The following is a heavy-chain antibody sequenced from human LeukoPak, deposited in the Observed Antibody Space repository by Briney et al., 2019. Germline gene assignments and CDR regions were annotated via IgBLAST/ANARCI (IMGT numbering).Heavy chain of an antibody. Sequence: ASVKVSCKASGYTFTSYNIHWVRQAPGQGLEWMGVINPSGGSTSYAQKFQGRVTMTRDTSTSTVYMELSSLRSEDTAVYYCARFMTTVTGFDYWGQGTLVTVSS. CDR3: ARFMTTVTGFDY. CDR2: INPSGGST. D-gene: IGHD4-11*01. J-gene: IGHJ4*02. V-gene: IGHV1-46*01. CDR1: GYTFTSYN.